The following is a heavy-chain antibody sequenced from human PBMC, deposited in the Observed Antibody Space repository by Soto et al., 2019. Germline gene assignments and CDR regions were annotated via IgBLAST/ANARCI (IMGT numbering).Heavy chain of an antibody. CDR1: GHTFTGHH. Sequence: QVQMVQSGAEVKKPGASVKVSCKASGHTFTGHHMHWVRQAPGQGLEWMGWIDLDIGDTKYAQKFQGRVTSTSDTSITTAYMEMRGLRSEDTAVDYCELELTKTAGFDNWGQGTQVTLSS. V-gene: IGHV1-2*02. D-gene: IGHD1-7*01. CDR2: IDLDIGDT. CDR3: ELELTKTAGFDN. J-gene: IGHJ4*02.